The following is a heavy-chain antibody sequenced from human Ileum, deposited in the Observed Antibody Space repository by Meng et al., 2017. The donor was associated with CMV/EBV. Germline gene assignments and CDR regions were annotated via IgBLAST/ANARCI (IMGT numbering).Heavy chain of an antibody. J-gene: IGHJ5*02. CDR2: IYYSGST. D-gene: IGHD6-19*01. CDR1: GGSISSSSYY. CDR3: ARPDSSGWKNWFDP. Sequence: GPLRLTCTVSGGSISSSSYYWGWIRQPPGKGLEWIGSIYYSGSTYYNPSLKSRVTISVDTSKNQFSLKLSSVTAADTAVYYCARPDSSGWKNWFDPWGQGTLVTVSS. V-gene: IGHV4-39*01.